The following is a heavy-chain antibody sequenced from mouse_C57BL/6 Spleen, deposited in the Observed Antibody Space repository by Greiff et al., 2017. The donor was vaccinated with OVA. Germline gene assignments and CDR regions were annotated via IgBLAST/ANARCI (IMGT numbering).Heavy chain of an antibody. CDR1: GYTFTSYW. CDR2: IDPSDSYT. D-gene: IGHD1-1*01. Sequence: VKLQQPGAELVKPGASVKLSCKASGYTFTSYWMQWVKQRPGQGLEWIGEIDPSDSYTNYNQKFKGKATLTVDTSSSTAYMQLSSLTSEDSAVYYCARILLFPMDYWGRGTSVTVSS. V-gene: IGHV1-50*01. J-gene: IGHJ4*01. CDR3: ARILLFPMDY.